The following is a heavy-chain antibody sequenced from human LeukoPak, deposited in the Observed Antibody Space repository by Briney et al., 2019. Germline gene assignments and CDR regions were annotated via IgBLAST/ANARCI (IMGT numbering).Heavy chain of an antibody. CDR1: GFTFSSYT. CDR2: ISSNGGST. Sequence: GGSLRLSCAASGFTFSSYTMYWVRQAPGKGLEYVSAISSNGGSTYYANSVKGRFTISRDNSKNTLYLQMGSLRGEDMAVYYCAKDRGGDYEFSYYYGMDVWGQGTTVTVSS. D-gene: IGHD3-16*01. CDR3: AKDRGGDYEFSYYYGMDV. V-gene: IGHV3-64*01. J-gene: IGHJ6*02.